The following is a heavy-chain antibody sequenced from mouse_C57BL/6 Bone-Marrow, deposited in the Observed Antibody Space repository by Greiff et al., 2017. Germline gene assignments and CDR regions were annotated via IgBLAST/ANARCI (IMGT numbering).Heavy chain of an antibody. V-gene: IGHV1-69*01. CDR2: IAPSDSYT. J-gene: IGHJ2*01. CDR1: GYTFTSYW. CDR3: SREIPYYCVISLFDY. D-gene: IGHD1-1*01. Sequence: QVQLQQPGAELVMPGASVKLSCKASGYTFTSYWMHWVKQRPGQGLEWIGEIAPSDSYTNYHKKFKGNFTLTIDKSSSTAYMQLTSLTSEDSAVYYCSREIPYYCVISLFDYWCQGTTLTVSS.